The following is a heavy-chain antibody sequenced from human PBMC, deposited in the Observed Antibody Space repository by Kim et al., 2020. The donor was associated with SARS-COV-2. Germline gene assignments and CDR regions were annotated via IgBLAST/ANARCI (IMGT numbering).Heavy chain of an antibody. V-gene: IGHV6-1*01. Sequence: SQTLSLTCAISGDSVSSNSAAWNWIRQSPSRGLEWLGRTYYRSKWYNDYAVSVESRITINPDTSKNQFSLQLNSVTPEDTAVYYCARGRYYDSSPYYYYGMDVWGQGTTVTVSS. CDR3: ARGRYYDSSPYYYYGMDV. CDR1: GDSVSSNSAA. CDR2: TYYRSKWYN. D-gene: IGHD3-22*01. J-gene: IGHJ6*02.